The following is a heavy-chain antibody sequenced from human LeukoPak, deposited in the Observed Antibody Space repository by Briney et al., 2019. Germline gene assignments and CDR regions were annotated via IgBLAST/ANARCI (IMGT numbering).Heavy chain of an antibody. CDR1: GFTFSDAW. V-gene: IGHV3-21*01. D-gene: IGHD3-3*01. Sequence: PGGSLRLSCAASGFTFSDAWMSWVRQAPGKGLERVSSISSSSSYIYYADSVKGRFTISRDNPKNSLYLQMNSLRVEDTALYYCARDKLRFYDVDYWGQGILVTVSS. CDR2: ISSSSSYI. J-gene: IGHJ4*02. CDR3: ARDKLRFYDVDY.